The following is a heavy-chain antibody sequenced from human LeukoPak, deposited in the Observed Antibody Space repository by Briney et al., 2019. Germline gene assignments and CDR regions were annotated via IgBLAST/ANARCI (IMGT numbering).Heavy chain of an antibody. J-gene: IGHJ4*02. V-gene: IGHV3-23*01. Sequence: GGSLRLSCAASGFTFSSYAITWVRQAPGKGLEWVSGTSGSGGSTYYADSVKGRFTISRDNSKNTLYLQMNSLRAEDTAVYYCVAYYDILTGYKYWGQGTLVTVSS. CDR2: TSGSGGST. CDR1: GFTFSSYA. D-gene: IGHD3-9*01. CDR3: VAYYDILTGYKY.